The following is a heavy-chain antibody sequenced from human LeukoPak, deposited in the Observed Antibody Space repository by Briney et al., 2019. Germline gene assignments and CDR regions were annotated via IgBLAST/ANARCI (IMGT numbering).Heavy chain of an antibody. CDR1: GFTFSSYA. CDR3: ARDQGIAAAGTGFFNGMDV. J-gene: IGHJ6*02. CDR2: IKQDGSEK. Sequence: GGSLRLSCAASGFTFSSYAMSWVRQAPGKGLEWVANIKQDGSEKYYMDSVKGRFTISRDNAKNSLYLQMNSLRAEDTAVYYCARDQGIAAAGTGFFNGMDVWGQGTKVTVSS. D-gene: IGHD6-13*01. V-gene: IGHV3-7*01.